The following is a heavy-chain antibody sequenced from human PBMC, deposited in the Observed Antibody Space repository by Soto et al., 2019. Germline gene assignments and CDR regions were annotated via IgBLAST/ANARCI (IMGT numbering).Heavy chain of an antibody. CDR3: ARSSGYVPGGY. D-gene: IGHD5-12*01. Sequence: SETLSLTCAVSGYPISSGYYWGWIRQPPGKGLEWIGIIHHSGSTYYNPSLRSRITISVDTSKNQFSLKMPSVTAADTAVYYCARSSGYVPGGYWGQGMLVTVSS. V-gene: IGHV4-38-2*01. J-gene: IGHJ4*02. CDR1: GYPISSGYY. CDR2: IHHSGST.